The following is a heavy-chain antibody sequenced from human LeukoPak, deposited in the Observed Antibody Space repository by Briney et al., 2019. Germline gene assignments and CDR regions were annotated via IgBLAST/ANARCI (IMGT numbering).Heavy chain of an antibody. CDR3: ARAMGGSSRYPPPLYIDY. Sequence: GASVKVSCKASGYTFTSYGISWVRQAPGQGLEWMGWISAYNGNTNYAQKLQGRVTMTTDTSTSTAYMELRSLRSDDTAVYYCARAMGGSSRYPPPLYIDYWGQGTLVTVSS. V-gene: IGHV1-18*01. J-gene: IGHJ4*02. CDR2: ISAYNGNT. D-gene: IGHD6-13*01. CDR1: GYTFTSYG.